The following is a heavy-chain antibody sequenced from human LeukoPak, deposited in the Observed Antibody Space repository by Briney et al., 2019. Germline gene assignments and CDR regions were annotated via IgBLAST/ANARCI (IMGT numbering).Heavy chain of an antibody. CDR2: IIPIFGTA. Sequence: ASVKVSCKASGGTFSSYAISWVRQAPGQGLEWMGRIIPIFGTANYAQKFQGRVTITTDESTSTAYMELSSLRSEDTAVYYCARLYCSSASCYTEYNWFDPWGQGTLVTVSS. CDR3: ARLYCSSASCYTEYNWFDP. J-gene: IGHJ5*02. CDR1: GGTFSSYA. D-gene: IGHD2-2*02. V-gene: IGHV1-69*05.